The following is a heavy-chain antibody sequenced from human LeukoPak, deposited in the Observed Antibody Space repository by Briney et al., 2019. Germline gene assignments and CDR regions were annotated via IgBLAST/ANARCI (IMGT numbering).Heavy chain of an antibody. Sequence: QPGGSLRLSCAASGFTFSSYWMHWVRQAPGKGLVWVSRINTDGSSTSYADSVKGRFTISRDNAKNSLYLQMNSLRAEDTAVYYCARANYYDTLYMDVWGKGTTVTVSS. V-gene: IGHV3-74*01. J-gene: IGHJ6*03. CDR3: ARANYYDTLYMDV. CDR2: INTDGSST. CDR1: GFTFSSYW. D-gene: IGHD3-22*01.